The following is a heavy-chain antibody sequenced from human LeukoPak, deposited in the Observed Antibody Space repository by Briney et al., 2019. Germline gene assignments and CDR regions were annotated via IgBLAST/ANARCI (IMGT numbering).Heavy chain of an antibody. CDR2: IKSKTGGGTT. CDR1: GFTSSNVW. D-gene: IGHD3-16*01. CDR3: TPYSWFDP. J-gene: IGHJ5*02. V-gene: IGHV3-15*01. Sequence: GGSLRLSCAASGFTSSNVWMSWVRQAPGKGLEWVGRIKSKTGGGTTDYAALVKGRSTISRDDSKNTLYLQMNSLKIEDTAVYYCTPYSWFDPWGQGTLVTVSS.